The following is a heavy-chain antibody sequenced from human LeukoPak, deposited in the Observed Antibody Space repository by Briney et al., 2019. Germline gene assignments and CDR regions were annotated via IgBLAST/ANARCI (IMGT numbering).Heavy chain of an antibody. J-gene: IGHJ4*02. D-gene: IGHD3-22*01. CDR3: AGVSDSSGCFDY. CDR1: GYTFTGYY. CDR2: INPNSGGT. Sequence: ASLKLSCKASGYTFTGYYMNWVRQAPGQGLEWMGWINPNSGGTNYAQKFQGRVTMTRDTSISTAYMELRRLRSDDTAVYYCAGVSDSSGCFDYWGQGTLVTVSS. V-gene: IGHV1-2*02.